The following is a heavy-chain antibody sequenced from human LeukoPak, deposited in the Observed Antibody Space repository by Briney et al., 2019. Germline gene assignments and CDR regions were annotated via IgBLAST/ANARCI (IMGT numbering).Heavy chain of an antibody. D-gene: IGHD5-24*01. CDR2: IYYSGST. V-gene: IGHV4-61*08. Sequence: PSETLSLTCAVSGGSISSGGYYWSWIRQSPGKGLEWIGYIYYSGSTNCNPSLKSRVTISVDTSKNQFSLKLNSVTAADTAVYYCAGGNGYKPFDYWGQGTLVTVSS. CDR3: AGGNGYKPFDY. CDR1: GGSISSGGYY. J-gene: IGHJ4*02.